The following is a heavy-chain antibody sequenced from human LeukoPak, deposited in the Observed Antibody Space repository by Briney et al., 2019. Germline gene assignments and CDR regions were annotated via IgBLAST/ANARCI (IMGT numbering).Heavy chain of an antibody. CDR2: ISYSGST. CDR1: GGSISSSSYY. D-gene: IGHD4-17*01. J-gene: IGHJ4*02. CDR3: ASREAPMYGDYFDS. V-gene: IGHV4-39*01. Sequence: SETLSLTRTVYGGSISSSSYYWGWIRQPPGKGLEWIGSISYSGSTYYNPSLKSRLTISVDTSKDQFSLTLSSVTAAATAVYYYASREAPMYGDYFDSWGQGTLVTVSS.